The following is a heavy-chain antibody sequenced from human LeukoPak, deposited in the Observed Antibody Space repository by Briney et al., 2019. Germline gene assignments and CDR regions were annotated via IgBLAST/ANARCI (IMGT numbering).Heavy chain of an antibody. CDR3: ARGGDSGSYCNY. Sequence: QPGGSLRLSCAASGFTFSSYGMHWVRHAPGKGLVWVSRINIDGNSTSYADSVKGRFAISRDNAKNTLYLKMNSLRAEDTAAYYCARGGDSGSYCNYWCEGTLVTVSS. J-gene: IGHJ4*02. D-gene: IGHD3-10*01. CDR1: GFTFSSYG. CDR2: INIDGNST. V-gene: IGHV3-74*01.